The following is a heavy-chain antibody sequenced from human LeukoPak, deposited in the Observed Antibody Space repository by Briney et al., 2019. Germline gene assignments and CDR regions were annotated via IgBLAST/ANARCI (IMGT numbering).Heavy chain of an antibody. Sequence: SATLSLTCAVYGGSFSGYYWSWIRPSPGKGLEWIGEINHSGSTNYNPSLKSRVTISVDTSKNQFSLKLSSVTAANTAVYYCARIGSSGYSNYFDYWGQGTLVTVSS. D-gene: IGHD3-22*01. CDR3: ARIGSSGYSNYFDY. CDR2: INHSGST. V-gene: IGHV4-34*01. J-gene: IGHJ4*02. CDR1: GGSFSGYY.